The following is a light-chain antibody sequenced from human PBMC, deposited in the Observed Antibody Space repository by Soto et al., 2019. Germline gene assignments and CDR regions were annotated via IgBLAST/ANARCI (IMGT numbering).Light chain of an antibody. J-gene: IGKJ2*01. Sequence: EIVLTQSPGTLSLSPGERATLSCRASQSVSSSYLAWYQQKPGQAPRLLIYGASSRATGIPDRFSGSGSGTDFTLTISRLETEDFAVYYCQHYGSSPLSTFGQGTKLEIK. CDR2: GAS. V-gene: IGKV3-20*01. CDR3: QHYGSSPLST. CDR1: QSVSSSY.